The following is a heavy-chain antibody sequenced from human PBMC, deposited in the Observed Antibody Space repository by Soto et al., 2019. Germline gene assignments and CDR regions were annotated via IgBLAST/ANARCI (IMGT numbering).Heavy chain of an antibody. D-gene: IGHD2-15*01. CDR1: GDSISTVDYF. CDR3: ARGRYCLTGRCFPNWFDS. V-gene: IGHV4-30-4*01. Sequence: SETLSLTCSVSGDSISTVDYFWAWIRQPPGQALEYIGYIYKSTTTYYNPSFESRVAISLDTSKSQFSLTVTSVTTADTAVYFCARGRYCLTGRCFPNWFDSWGQGTLVTVSS. J-gene: IGHJ5*01. CDR2: IYKSTTT.